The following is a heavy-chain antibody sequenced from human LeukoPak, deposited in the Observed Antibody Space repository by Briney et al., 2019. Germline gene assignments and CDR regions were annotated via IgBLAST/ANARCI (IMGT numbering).Heavy chain of an antibody. V-gene: IGHV4-59*01. CDR2: IYYTGTT. D-gene: IGHD5-24*01. Sequence: SETLSLTCNVSGGSISSYYWNWIRQPPGKGLEWIGFIYYTGTTNHNPSLKSRVTISVDMSKNQFSLKLSSVTAADTAVYYCARVYPNCRNGICFSFDASDIWGQGTMVTVSS. CDR3: ARVYPNCRNGICFSFDASDI. J-gene: IGHJ3*02. CDR1: GGSISSYY.